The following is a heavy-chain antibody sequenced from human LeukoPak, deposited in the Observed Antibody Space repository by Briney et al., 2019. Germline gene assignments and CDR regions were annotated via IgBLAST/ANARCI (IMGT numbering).Heavy chain of an antibody. V-gene: IGHV3-30*02. J-gene: IGHJ5*02. CDR3: VKATYSSSWFLDP. CDR2: IRYDGSNK. Sequence: PRGSLRLSGAASGFTFSSYGMHWVRQVPGKGLEWVAFIRYDGSNKYYADSVKGRFTISRDNSKNTLYLQMNSLRAEDTAVYYCVKATYSSSWFLDPWGQGTLVTVSS. D-gene: IGHD6-13*01. CDR1: GFTFSSYG.